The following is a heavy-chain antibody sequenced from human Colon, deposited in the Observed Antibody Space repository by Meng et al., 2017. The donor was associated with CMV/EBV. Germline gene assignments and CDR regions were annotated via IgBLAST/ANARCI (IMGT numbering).Heavy chain of an antibody. CDR3: ARLMAARHLDY. D-gene: IGHD6-6*01. CDR2: IYYSGST. Sequence: SETLSLTCTVSGASISSYYWSWIRQPPGKGLEWIGYIYYSGSTNYNPSLKSRVTISVDTSKNQFSLKLSSVTTADTAVYYCARLMAARHLDYWGQGTLVTVSS. V-gene: IGHV4-59*01. CDR1: GASISSYY. J-gene: IGHJ4*02.